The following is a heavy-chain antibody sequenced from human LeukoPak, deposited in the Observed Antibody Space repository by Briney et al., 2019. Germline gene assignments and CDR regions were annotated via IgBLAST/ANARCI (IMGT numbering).Heavy chain of an antibody. CDR1: GYTFTSYE. Sequence: ASVKVSCKASGYTFTSYEIHWVRQATGQGLEWMGWMNPNGGNTGYAQKFQGRVTMTRNTSISTAYMELSSLRSEDTAVYYCATVTPGAYQLLPHYLYYYFWSGYYTSQYYFDYWGQGTLVTVSS. D-gene: IGHD3-3*01. J-gene: IGHJ4*02. CDR3: ATVTPGAYQLLPHYLYYYFWSGYYTSQYYFDY. CDR2: MNPNGGNT. V-gene: IGHV1-8*01.